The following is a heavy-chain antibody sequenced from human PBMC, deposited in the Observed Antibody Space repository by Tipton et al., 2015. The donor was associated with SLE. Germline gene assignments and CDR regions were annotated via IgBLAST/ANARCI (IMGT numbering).Heavy chain of an antibody. V-gene: IGHV4-59*08. D-gene: IGHD6-6*01. CDR3: ARRGRAARGFDY. CDR2: VYDIDFT. J-gene: IGHJ4*02. Sequence: TLSLTCTVSGGSISNYYWSWVRQPPGKGLEWIGYVYDIDFTNYNPSLKSRVTISLDPSKNQFSLKLSSVTAADTAVYYCARRGRAARGFDYWGQGTLVTVSS. CDR1: GGSISNYY.